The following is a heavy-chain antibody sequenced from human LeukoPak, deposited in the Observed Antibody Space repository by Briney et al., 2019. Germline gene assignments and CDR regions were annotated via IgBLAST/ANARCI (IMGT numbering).Heavy chain of an antibody. Sequence: PAETLSLTCTVSGVPISSYYWSWLRQPAGKGLEWIGRIYTSGSNNYNPSPKSLVTMSVDTSKHQSSLKLSSVTAADTAVYYCARDVTVLRYFDWSITQDYYYMDVWGKGTTVTVSS. CDR3: ARDVTVLRYFDWSITQDYYYMDV. V-gene: IGHV4-4*07. CDR1: GVPISSYY. CDR2: IYTSGSN. J-gene: IGHJ6*03. D-gene: IGHD3-9*01.